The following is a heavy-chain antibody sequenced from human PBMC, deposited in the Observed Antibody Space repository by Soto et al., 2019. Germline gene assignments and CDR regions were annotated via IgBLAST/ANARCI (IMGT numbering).Heavy chain of an antibody. D-gene: IGHD3-10*01. V-gene: IGHV3-49*03. CDR3: TRIYGTGTYLPDY. CDR1: GYTFGNYG. CDR2: IRDKANGATT. Sequence: EVHLEDSGGGLEQPGRSLRLSCTASGYTFGNYGVSWFRQAPGKGLEWVGLIRDKANGATTQYAASVKGRFTISRDDPKFIAYLQMSSLKTEDTAVYYCTRIYGTGTYLPDYWGQGTLVTVSS. J-gene: IGHJ4*02.